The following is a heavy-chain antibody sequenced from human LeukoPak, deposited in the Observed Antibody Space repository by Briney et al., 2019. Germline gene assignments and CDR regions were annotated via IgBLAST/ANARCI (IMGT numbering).Heavy chain of an antibody. D-gene: IGHD6-13*01. Sequence: SETLSLTCTVSGGSISSYYWSWIRQPAGKGLEWIGRIYTSGSTNYNPSLKSRVTISVDTSKNQFSLKLSSVTAADTAVYYCARTMIAAAGTTYYYYYGMDVWGQGTTVTVSS. V-gene: IGHV4-4*07. CDR3: ARTMIAAAGTTYYYYYGMDV. CDR2: IYTSGST. CDR1: GGSISSYY. J-gene: IGHJ6*02.